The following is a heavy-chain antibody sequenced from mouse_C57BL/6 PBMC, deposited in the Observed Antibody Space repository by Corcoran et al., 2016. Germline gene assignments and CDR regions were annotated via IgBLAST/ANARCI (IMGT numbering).Heavy chain of an antibody. V-gene: IGHV1-18*01. J-gene: IGHJ3*01. Sequence: EVQLQQSGPELVKPGASVKIPCKASGYTFTDYNMDWVKQSHGKSLEWIGDINPNNGGTIYNQKFKGKATLTVDKSSSTAYMELRSLTSEDTAVYYCATVVEGAWFAYWGQGTLVTVSA. CDR1: GYTFTDYN. CDR2: INPNNGGT. D-gene: IGHD1-1*01. CDR3: ATVVEGAWFAY.